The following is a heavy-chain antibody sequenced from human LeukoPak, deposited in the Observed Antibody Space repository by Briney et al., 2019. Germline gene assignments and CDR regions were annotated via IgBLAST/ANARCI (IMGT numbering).Heavy chain of an antibody. V-gene: IGHV4-59*01. CDR1: GGSISSYY. CDR2: IYYSGST. J-gene: IGHJ4*02. CDR3: AALVPAATEFDY. Sequence: SETLSLTCTVSGGSISSYYWSWIRQPPGKGLEWIGYIYYSGSTNYNPSLKSRVTISVDTSKNQFSLKLSSVTAADTAVYYCAALVPAATEFDYWGQGTLVTVSS. D-gene: IGHD2-2*01.